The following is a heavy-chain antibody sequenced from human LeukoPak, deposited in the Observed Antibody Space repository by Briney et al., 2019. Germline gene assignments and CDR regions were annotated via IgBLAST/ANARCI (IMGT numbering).Heavy chain of an antibody. J-gene: IGHJ4*02. CDR3: AKRGVVIRVILVGFHKEAYYFDS. Sequence: PGGSLRLSCAVSGFTLSNYGMSWVRLAPGKGLEWVAGISGSGGSTNYADSVKGRFTISRDNPRNTLYLQMNSLRVEDTAVYFCAKRGVVIRVILVGFHKEAYYFDSWGQGALVTVSS. CDR2: ISGSGGST. V-gene: IGHV3-23*01. CDR1: GFTLSNYG. D-gene: IGHD3-22*01.